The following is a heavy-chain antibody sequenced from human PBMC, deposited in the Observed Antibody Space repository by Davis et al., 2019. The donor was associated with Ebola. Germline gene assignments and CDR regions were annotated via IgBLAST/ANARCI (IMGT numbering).Heavy chain of an antibody. CDR2: IKQDASEK. J-gene: IGHJ4*02. D-gene: IGHD3-3*01. Sequence: PGGSLRLSCAASGFTFSSYWMSWVRQAPGKGLEWVANIKQDASEKYYVDSVKGRFTISRDNAKNSLYLQMNSLRAEDTAVYYCARDHTTYYDFWSGYEFDYWGQGTLVTVSS. V-gene: IGHV3-7*03. CDR3: ARDHTTYYDFWSGYEFDY. CDR1: GFTFSSYW.